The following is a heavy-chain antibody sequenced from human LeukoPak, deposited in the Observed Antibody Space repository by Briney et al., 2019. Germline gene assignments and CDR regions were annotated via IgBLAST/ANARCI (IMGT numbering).Heavy chain of an antibody. CDR2: IYYSGNT. Sequence: SETLSLTCTVSGGSISSNSYYWGWIRQPPGRGLEYIGSIYYSGNTNHNPSLKSRVTMSVDTSKTQFSLRLSSVTAADTAVYYCARQAYYGSGSYPYFDYWGQGILVT. V-gene: IGHV4-39*01. D-gene: IGHD3-10*01. CDR1: GGSISSNSYY. CDR3: ARQAYYGSGSYPYFDY. J-gene: IGHJ4*02.